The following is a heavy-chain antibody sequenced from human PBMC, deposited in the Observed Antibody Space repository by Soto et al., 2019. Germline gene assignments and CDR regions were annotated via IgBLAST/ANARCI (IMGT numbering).Heavy chain of an antibody. D-gene: IGHD2-21*02. Sequence: PGESLKISCKGSGYSFTSYWIGWVRQMPGKGLEWMGIIYPGDSDTRYSPSFQGQVTISADKSISTAYLQLSSVTAADTAVYYCARRSGVTGNDMDVWGQGTTVTVSS. V-gene: IGHV5-51*01. J-gene: IGHJ6*02. CDR2: IYPGDSDT. CDR3: ARRSGVTGNDMDV. CDR1: GYSFTSYW.